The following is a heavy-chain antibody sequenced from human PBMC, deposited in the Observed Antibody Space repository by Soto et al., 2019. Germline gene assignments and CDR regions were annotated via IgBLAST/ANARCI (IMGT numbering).Heavy chain of an antibody. Sequence: QVQLVESGGGVVQPGRSLRLSCAASGFTFSSYGMHWVRQAPGKGLEWVAVISYDGSNKYYADSVKGRFTISRDNSKKTLYLQMNSLRAEDTAVYYCAKGSRMVVVTAPYDYWGQGTLVTVSS. CDR1: GFTFSSYG. J-gene: IGHJ4*02. D-gene: IGHD2-21*02. CDR2: ISYDGSNK. V-gene: IGHV3-30*18. CDR3: AKGSRMVVVTAPYDY.